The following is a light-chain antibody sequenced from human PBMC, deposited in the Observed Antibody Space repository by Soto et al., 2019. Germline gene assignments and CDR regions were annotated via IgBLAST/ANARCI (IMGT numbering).Light chain of an antibody. CDR1: QSISSW. J-gene: IGKJ1*01. Sequence: DIQMTQSPSTLSASVGDRVTITCRASQSISSWLAWYQQKPGKAPKLLIYKASSLESGVPSRFSGSGSGTEFTLTISSLQPDDFATYDCQHYNSYWTFGQGTKVEIK. V-gene: IGKV1-5*03. CDR2: KAS. CDR3: QHYNSYWT.